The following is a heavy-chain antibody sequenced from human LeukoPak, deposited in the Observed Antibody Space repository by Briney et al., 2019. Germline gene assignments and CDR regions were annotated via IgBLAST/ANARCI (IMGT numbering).Heavy chain of an antibody. V-gene: IGHV3-23*01. Sequence: PGGSLRLSCAASGFTFSSYAMSWVRQAPGKGLEWVSAISGSGGSTHYADSVKGRFTISRDNSKNTLYLLMNSLRAEDTAVYYCAKSMYPAGFHFDDWGQGTLVTVSS. CDR2: ISGSGGST. CDR1: GFTFSSYA. CDR3: AKSMYPAGFHFDD. D-gene: IGHD1-1*01. J-gene: IGHJ4*02.